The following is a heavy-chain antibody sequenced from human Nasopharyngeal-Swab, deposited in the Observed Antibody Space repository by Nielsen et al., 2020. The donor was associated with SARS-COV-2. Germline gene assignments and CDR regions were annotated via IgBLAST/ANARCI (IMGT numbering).Heavy chain of an antibody. CDR1: GVSITSQY. V-gene: IGHV4-59*11. CDR2: ISHNSGP. J-gene: IGHJ5*02. CDR3: AKAGATGWFDP. Sequence: SQTLSLTCTVSGVSITSQYWSWIRQPPGKGLEWIGYISHNSGPSYNPSLKSRVTRFMDTPKNQFSLRLTSVTAADTAVYYCAKAGATGWFDPWGQGTLVTVSS.